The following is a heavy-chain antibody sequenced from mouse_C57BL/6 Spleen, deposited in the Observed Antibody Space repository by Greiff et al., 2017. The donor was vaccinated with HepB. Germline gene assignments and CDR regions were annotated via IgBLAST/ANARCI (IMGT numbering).Heavy chain of an antibody. CDR1: GFTFSSYA. D-gene: IGHD2-5*01. CDR3: ARGYYSNYLFAY. J-gene: IGHJ3*01. V-gene: IGHV5-4*03. Sequence: EVKLVESGGGLVKPGGSLKLSCAASGFTFSSYAMSWVRQTPEKRLEWVATISDGGSYTYYPDNVKGRFTISRDNAKNNLYLQMSHLKSEDTAMYYCARGYYSNYLFAYWGQGTLVTVSA. CDR2: ISDGGSYT.